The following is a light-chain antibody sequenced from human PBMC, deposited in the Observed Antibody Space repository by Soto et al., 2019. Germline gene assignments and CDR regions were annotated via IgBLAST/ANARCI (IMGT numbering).Light chain of an antibody. Sequence: EIVLTQSPGTLSLSPGERATLSCRASQTLRRTYIAWYQQKPGQAPRVLIYGAFTRATGIPARFSGTGSGTEFTLTISSLQSEDFALYYCQQYNDWPLTFGQGTKVDIK. V-gene: IGKV3-15*01. CDR2: GAF. CDR1: QTLRRT. J-gene: IGKJ1*01. CDR3: QQYNDWPLT.